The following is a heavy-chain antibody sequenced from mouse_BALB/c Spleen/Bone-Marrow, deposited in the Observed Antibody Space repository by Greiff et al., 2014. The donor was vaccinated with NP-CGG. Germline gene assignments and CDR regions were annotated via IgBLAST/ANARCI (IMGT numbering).Heavy chain of an antibody. Sequence: EVQLVESGGGLVQPGGSRKLSCAASGFTFSSFGMHWVRQAPEKGLEWVAYISSGSSTIYYADTVKGRFTISRDNPKNTLFLLMTSLRSEDTAMYYCARGNYGFSFYYAMDYWGQGTSVTVSS. D-gene: IGHD1-1*01. CDR1: GFTFSSFG. CDR3: ARGNYGFSFYYAMDY. CDR2: ISSGSSTI. J-gene: IGHJ4*01. V-gene: IGHV5-17*02.